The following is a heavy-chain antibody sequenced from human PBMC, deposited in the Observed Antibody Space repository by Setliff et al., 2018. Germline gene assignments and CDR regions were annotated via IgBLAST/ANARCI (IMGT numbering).Heavy chain of an antibody. D-gene: IGHD3-10*01. Sequence: SETLSLTCTVSGGSIRSSYYYWGWIRQPPGKGLEWIGEISHSGNTNYNPSFKSRVTISIDTSKNQFSLKVNSVTAADTAVYFCARVLVLGYNWFDPWGQGTLVTVSS. CDR3: ARVLVLGYNWFDP. V-gene: IGHV4-39*01. J-gene: IGHJ5*02. CDR1: GGSIRSSYYY. CDR2: ISHSGNT.